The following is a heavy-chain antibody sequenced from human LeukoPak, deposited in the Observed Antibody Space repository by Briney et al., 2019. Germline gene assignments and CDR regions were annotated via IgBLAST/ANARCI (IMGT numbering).Heavy chain of an antibody. CDR2: IYHSGST. Sequence: SETLSLTCTVSGGSISSGGYYWSWIRQPPGKGLEWIGYIYHSGSTYYNPSLKSRVTISVDRSKNQFSLKLSSVTAADTAVYYCAREGSGYHRAPDNWFDPWGQGTLVTVSS. J-gene: IGHJ5*02. CDR3: AREGSGYHRAPDNWFDP. CDR1: GGSISSGGYY. D-gene: IGHD3-22*01. V-gene: IGHV4-30-2*01.